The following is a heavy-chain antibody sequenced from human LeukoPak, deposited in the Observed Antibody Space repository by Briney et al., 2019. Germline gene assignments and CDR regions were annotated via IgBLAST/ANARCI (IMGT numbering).Heavy chain of an antibody. V-gene: IGHV4-4*02. CDR3: ARDGWNDDDGLDI. Sequence: SETLSLTCAVSGGSISSNNWWSWVRQPPGKGLEWIGSIYRSGSTYYNPSLKSRVTISADTSKNQFSLKLSSVTAADTAVYYCARDGWNDDDGLDIWGQGTMVTVSS. CDR2: IYRSGST. D-gene: IGHD1-1*01. J-gene: IGHJ3*02. CDR1: GGSISSNNW.